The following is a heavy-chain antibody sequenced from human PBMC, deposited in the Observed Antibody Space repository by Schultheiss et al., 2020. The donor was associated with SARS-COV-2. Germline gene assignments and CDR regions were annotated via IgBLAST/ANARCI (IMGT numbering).Heavy chain of an antibody. CDR2: ISYDGSNK. V-gene: IGHV3-30-3*01. D-gene: IGHD3-22*01. CDR1: GFTFSSYA. Sequence: GGSLRLSCAASGFTFSSYAMHWVRQAPGKGLEWVAVISYDGSNKYYADSVKGRFTISRDNSKNTLYLQMNSLRAEDTAVYYCARDLAYYYDSSGYFGNYYGMDVWGQGTTVTVSS. CDR3: ARDLAYYYDSSGYFGNYYGMDV. J-gene: IGHJ6*02.